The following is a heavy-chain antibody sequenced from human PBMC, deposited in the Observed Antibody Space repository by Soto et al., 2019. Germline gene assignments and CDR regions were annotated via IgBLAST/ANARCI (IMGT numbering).Heavy chain of an antibody. CDR3: ARSIAAAGTFSHYYYGMDV. J-gene: IGHJ6*02. CDR2: IYPGDSDT. CDR1: GYSFTSYW. Sequence: PGESLKISCKGSGYSFTSYWIGWVRQMPGKGLEWMGIIYPGDSDTRYSPSFQGQVTISADKSISTAYLQWSSLKASDTAMYYCARSIAAAGTFSHYYYGMDVWGQGTTVTVSS. D-gene: IGHD6-13*01. V-gene: IGHV5-51*01.